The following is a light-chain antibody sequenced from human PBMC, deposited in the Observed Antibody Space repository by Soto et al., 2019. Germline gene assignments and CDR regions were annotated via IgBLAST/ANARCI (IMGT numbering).Light chain of an antibody. CDR2: GAS. CDR3: QQYGNSLPRT. Sequence: EIVLTQSPGTLSLSPGERATLSCRASQSVSSSTLAWYQQKPGQAPRLLIYGASSRATGIPDRFSGSGSGTDFALTISRLEPDDFAVYYCQQYGNSLPRTSGQGTKVEIK. J-gene: IGKJ1*01. CDR1: QSVSSST. V-gene: IGKV3-20*01.